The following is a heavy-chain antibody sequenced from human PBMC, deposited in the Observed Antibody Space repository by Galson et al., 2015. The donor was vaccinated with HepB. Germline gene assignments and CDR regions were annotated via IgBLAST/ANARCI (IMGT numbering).Heavy chain of an antibody. CDR1: GFTFSTYW. J-gene: IGHJ6*03. CDR3: ARDFCSNTRCYFSHYPYYYMDV. Sequence: SLRLSCAASGFTFSTYWMTWVRQAPGKGLEWVANIKLDGSELYYVDSVTGRFTISRDNAKNSLYLQMNSLRAEDTAVYYCARDFCSNTRCYFSHYPYYYMDVWGKGTTVTVSS. V-gene: IGHV3-7*03. CDR2: IKLDGSEL. D-gene: IGHD2-2*01.